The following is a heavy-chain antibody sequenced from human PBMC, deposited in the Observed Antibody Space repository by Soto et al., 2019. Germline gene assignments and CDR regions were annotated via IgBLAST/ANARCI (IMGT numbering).Heavy chain of an antibody. V-gene: IGHV1-3*01. CDR2: INAGNGNT. J-gene: IGHJ6*02. Sequence: ASVKVSCKASGYTFTSYAMHWVRQAPGQSLEWMGWINAGNGNTKYSQKFQGRVTITRDTSASTAYMELSSLRSEDTAVYYCARDPYCCGWYAYYRMDFWGQGSKVPVSS. CDR3: ARDPYCCGWYAYYRMDF. D-gene: IGHD6-19*01. CDR1: GYTFTSYA.